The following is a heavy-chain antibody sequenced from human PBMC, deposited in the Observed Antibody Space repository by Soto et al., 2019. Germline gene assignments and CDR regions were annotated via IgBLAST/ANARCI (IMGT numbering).Heavy chain of an antibody. V-gene: IGHV1-69*06. J-gene: IGHJ3*02. CDR3: ARVRSGSYYKRAFDI. Sequence: SVKVSCKASGGTFSSYAISWVRQAPGQGLEWMGGIIPIFGTANYAQKFQGRVTITADKSTSTAYMELSSLRSEDTAVYYCARVRSGSYYKRAFDIWGQGTMVTVSS. D-gene: IGHD1-26*01. CDR2: IIPIFGTA. CDR1: GGTFSSYA.